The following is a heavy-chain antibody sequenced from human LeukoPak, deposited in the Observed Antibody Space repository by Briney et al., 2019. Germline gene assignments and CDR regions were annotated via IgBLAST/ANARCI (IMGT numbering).Heavy chain of an antibody. J-gene: IGHJ4*02. CDR3: ARDLIAVAGIFDY. CDR2: IIPILGIA. CDR1: GGTFSSYA. D-gene: IGHD6-19*01. V-gene: IGHV1-69*04. Sequence: GSSVKVSCKASGGTFSSYAISWVRQAPGQGLEWMGRIIPILGIANYAQKFQGRVTITADKSTSTAYMELSSLRSDDTAVYYCARDLIAVAGIFDYWGQGTLVTVSS.